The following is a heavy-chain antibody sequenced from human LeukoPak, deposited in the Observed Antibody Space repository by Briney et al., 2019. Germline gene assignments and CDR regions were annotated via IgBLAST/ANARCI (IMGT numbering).Heavy chain of an antibody. CDR2: IGTAGDT. CDR1: GFTFSSYD. J-gene: IGHJ4*02. D-gene: IGHD4-4*01. CDR3: ARMANDYSNYGLFDY. V-gene: IGHV3-13*01. Sequence: GGSLRLSCAASGFTFSSYDMHWVRQATGKGLEWVSAIGTAGDTYYPGSVKGRFTISRENAKNSLYLQMNSLRAGDTAVYYCARMANDYSNYGLFDYWGQGTLVTVSS.